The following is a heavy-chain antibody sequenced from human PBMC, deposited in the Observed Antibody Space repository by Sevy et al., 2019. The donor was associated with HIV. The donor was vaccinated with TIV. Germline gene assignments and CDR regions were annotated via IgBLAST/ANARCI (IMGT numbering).Heavy chain of an antibody. CDR1: GFTFSSYS. CDR2: ISSSSTI. D-gene: IGHD3-22*01. J-gene: IGHJ6*02. V-gene: IGHV3-48*02. Sequence: GGSLRLSCAASGFTFSSYSMNWVRQAPGKGLEWVSYISSSSTIYYADSVKGRFTISRDNAKNSLYLQMNSLRDEDTAVYYCARVSYYYDSSGSYGMDVWGQGTTVTVSS. CDR3: ARVSYYYDSSGSYGMDV.